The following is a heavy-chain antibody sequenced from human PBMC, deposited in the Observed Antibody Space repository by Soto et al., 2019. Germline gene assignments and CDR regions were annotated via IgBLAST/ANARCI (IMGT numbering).Heavy chain of an antibody. D-gene: IGHD6-13*01. Sequence: ASVKVSCKASGYTFTSYGISWVRQAPGQGLEWMGWISAYNGNTNYAQKFEGWVTMTRDTSINTAYLELNGLTSDDTAIYYCARDIYMAAAGTAYDYWGQGTLVTVSS. CDR3: ARDIYMAAAGTAYDY. V-gene: IGHV1-18*01. CDR1: GYTFTSYG. CDR2: ISAYNGNT. J-gene: IGHJ4*02.